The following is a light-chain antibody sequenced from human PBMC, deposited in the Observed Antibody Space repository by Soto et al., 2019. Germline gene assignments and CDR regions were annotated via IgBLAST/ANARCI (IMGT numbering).Light chain of an antibody. V-gene: IGKV3-11*01. Sequence: EIVLTQSPVTPSLSPGERATLSCRASQSVSSYLAWYQQKPGQAPRLLIYDASNRATGIPARFSGSGSGTDFTLTISSLEPEDFAVYYCQQRSNWPPITFGQGTRLEIK. CDR2: DAS. CDR1: QSVSSY. J-gene: IGKJ5*01. CDR3: QQRSNWPPIT.